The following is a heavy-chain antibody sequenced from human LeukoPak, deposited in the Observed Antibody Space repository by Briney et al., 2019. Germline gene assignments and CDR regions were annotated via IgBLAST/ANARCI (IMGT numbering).Heavy chain of an antibody. V-gene: IGHV1-69*06. D-gene: IGHD3-16*01. Sequence: SVKVSCKASGGTFSSYAISWVRQAPGQGLEWMGGIIPIFGTANFAQKSQARVTITADKSTSTAYMELSSLRSEDTAVYYCARDGGTGEYFQHWGQGTLVTVSS. CDR2: IIPIFGTA. CDR1: GGTFSSYA. J-gene: IGHJ1*01. CDR3: ARDGGTGEYFQH.